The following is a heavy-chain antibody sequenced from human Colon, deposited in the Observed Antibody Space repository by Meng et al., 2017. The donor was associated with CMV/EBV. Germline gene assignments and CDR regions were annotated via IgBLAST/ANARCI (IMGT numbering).Heavy chain of an antibody. Sequence: FSGVSLTSSVVAVAWTRQPPGKAPEWLAHFNGDGDRPYRASLQSRLTITRDTSKNDIVLRMTDIDPVDTATYYCVHEAAAVAGAFDFWGQGILVTVSS. CDR3: VHEAAAVAGAFDF. CDR1: GVSLTSSVVA. J-gene: IGHJ4*02. CDR2: FNGDGDR. V-gene: IGHV2-5*02. D-gene: IGHD6-19*01.